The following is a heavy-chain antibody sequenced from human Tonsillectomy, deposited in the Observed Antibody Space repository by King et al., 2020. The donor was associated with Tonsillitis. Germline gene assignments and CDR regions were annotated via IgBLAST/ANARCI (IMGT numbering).Heavy chain of an antibody. CDR2: IYPGDSDT. CDR1: GYSFTSYW. CDR3: ARRGNSGAVAATSGYYYYYVMDV. J-gene: IGHJ6*02. Sequence: QLVQSGAEVKKPGESLKISCKGSGYSFTSYWIGWVRQMPGKGLEWMGIIYPGDSDTRYSPSFQGQVTISADKSISTAYLQWSSLKASDTAMYYCARRGNSGAVAATSGYYYYYVMDVWGQGTTVTVSS. V-gene: IGHV5-51*01. D-gene: IGHD6-19*01.